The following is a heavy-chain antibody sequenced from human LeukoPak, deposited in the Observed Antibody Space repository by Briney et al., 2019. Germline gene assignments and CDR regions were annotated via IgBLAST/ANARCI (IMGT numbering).Heavy chain of an antibody. Sequence: SQTLSLTCTVSGGSISSGGYYWSWIRQPPGKGLEWIGYIYYSGSTYYNPSLKSRVTISVDTSKNQFSLKLSSVTAADTAVYYCARGEGEGYYDSSGYYYFDYWGQGTLVTVSS. J-gene: IGHJ4*02. CDR3: ARGEGEGYYDSSGYYYFDY. CDR1: GGSISSGGYY. CDR2: IYYSGST. V-gene: IGHV4-30-4*01. D-gene: IGHD3-22*01.